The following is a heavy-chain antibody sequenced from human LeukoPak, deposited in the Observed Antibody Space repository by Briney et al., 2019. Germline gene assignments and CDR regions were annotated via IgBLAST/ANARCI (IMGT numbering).Heavy chain of an antibody. V-gene: IGHV3-23*01. CDR2: ISGSGGSS. CDR3: ARDYVTMVRGNYYYYYGMDV. J-gene: IGHJ6*02. CDR1: GFTFSSYA. D-gene: IGHD3-10*01. Sequence: PGGSLRLSCAASGFTFSSYAMSWVRQAPGKGLEWVSAISGSGGSSYYADSVKGRFTISRDNSKNTLYLQMNSLRSDDTAVYYCARDYVTMVRGNYYYYYGMDVWGQGTTVTVSS.